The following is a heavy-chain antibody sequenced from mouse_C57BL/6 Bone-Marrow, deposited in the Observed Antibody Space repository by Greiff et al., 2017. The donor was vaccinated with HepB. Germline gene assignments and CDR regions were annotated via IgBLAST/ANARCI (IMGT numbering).Heavy chain of an antibody. D-gene: IGHD3-2*02. J-gene: IGHJ3*01. CDR3: ARGQLRLRFFAY. CDR1: GYTFTDYN. Sequence: VQLQQSGPELVKPGASVKMSCKASGYTFTDYNMHWVKQSHGKSLEWIGYINPNNGGTSYNQKFKGKATLTVNKSSSTAYMELRSLTSEDSAVYYCARGQLRLRFFAYWGQGTLVTVSA. CDR2: INPNNGGT. V-gene: IGHV1-22*01.